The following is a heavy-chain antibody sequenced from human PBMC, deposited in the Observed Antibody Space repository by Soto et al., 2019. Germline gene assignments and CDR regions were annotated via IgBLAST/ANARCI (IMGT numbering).Heavy chain of an antibody. J-gene: IGHJ4*02. Sequence: ASVKVSCKASGYTFTSYYMHWVRQAPGQGLEWMGIINPSGGSTSYAQKFQGRVTMTRDTSTSTVYMELSSLRSEDTAVYYCARGTSTVTTNKYYFDYWGQGTLVTVSS. D-gene: IGHD4-17*01. CDR2: INPSGGST. CDR3: ARGTSTVTTNKYYFDY. V-gene: IGHV1-46*01. CDR1: GYTFTSYY.